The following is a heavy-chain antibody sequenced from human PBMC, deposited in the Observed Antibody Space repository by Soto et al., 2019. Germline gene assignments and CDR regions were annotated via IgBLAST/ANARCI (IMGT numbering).Heavy chain of an antibody. D-gene: IGHD3-10*01. V-gene: IGHV4-30-4*01. CDR2: IYYSGST. CDR1: GGSISSGDYY. Sequence: SETLSLTCTVSGGSISSGDYYWSWIRQPPGKGLEWIGYIYYSGSTYYNPSLKSRVTISVDTSKNQFSLKLSSVTAADTAVYYCARHVLLWFGEPPYYFDYWGQGTLVTVSS. CDR3: ARHVLLWFGEPPYYFDY. J-gene: IGHJ4*02.